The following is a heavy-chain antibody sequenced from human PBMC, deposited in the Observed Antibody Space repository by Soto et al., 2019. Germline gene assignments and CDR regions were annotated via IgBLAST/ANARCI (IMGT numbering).Heavy chain of an antibody. Sequence: QVQLVQSGAEVKKPGSSVKVSCRASGGTFNNYVINWVRQAPGQGLEWMAGIIPIFGTANYAQKFQGRVTITADKSTRTGYMEVTSLRSEDTAVYYCAGRCDGTNWLGHFDYWGQGAMDTVSS. V-gene: IGHV1-69*06. CDR3: AGRCDGTNWLGHFDY. J-gene: IGHJ4*02. CDR2: IIPIFGTA. CDR1: GGTFNNYV. D-gene: IGHD2-2*01.